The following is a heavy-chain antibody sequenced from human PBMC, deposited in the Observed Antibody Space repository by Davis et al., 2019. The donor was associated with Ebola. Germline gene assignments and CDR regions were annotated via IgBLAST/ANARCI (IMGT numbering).Heavy chain of an antibody. Sequence: PGGSLRLSCAASGFTFSSYTMNWVRQAPGKGLDWVSYIGTRGDPTVYADSVKGRFTVSRDDANNSLSLLMNSLRDEDTAIYYCVRDYLFALDIWGQGTMVTVSS. CDR1: GFTFSSYT. CDR3: VRDYLFALDI. J-gene: IGHJ3*02. V-gene: IGHV3-48*02. CDR2: IGTRGDPT.